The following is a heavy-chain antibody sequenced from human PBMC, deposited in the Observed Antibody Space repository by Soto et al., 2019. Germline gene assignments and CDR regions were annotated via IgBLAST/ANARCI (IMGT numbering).Heavy chain of an antibody. D-gene: IGHD3-16*01. J-gene: IGHJ4*02. V-gene: IGHV1-69*13. CDR2: IIPIFGTA. CDR3: ARDLGGLGDPFDN. Sequence: ASVKVSCKASGGTFSSYAISWVRQAPGQGLEWMGGIIPIFGTANYAQKFQGRVTITADESTSTAYMELSSLRSEDTAVYYCARDLGGLGDPFDNWGQGTLVTVSS. CDR1: GGTFSSYA.